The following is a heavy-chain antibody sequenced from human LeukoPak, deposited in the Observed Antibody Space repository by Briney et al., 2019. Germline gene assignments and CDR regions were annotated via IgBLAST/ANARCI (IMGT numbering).Heavy chain of an antibody. CDR2: MSSDGNAV. J-gene: IGHJ4*02. Sequence: GGSLRLSCAASGFTFTAYLIHWVRQAPGKGLEWVAVMSSDGNAVFYADSVKGRFTISRDNSKNTLYLQMNSLRAEDTAVYYCVRESEYYFDHSASFDYWGQGTLVTVSP. CDR1: GFTFTAYL. CDR3: VRESEYYFDHSASFDY. D-gene: IGHD3-22*01. V-gene: IGHV3-30-3*01.